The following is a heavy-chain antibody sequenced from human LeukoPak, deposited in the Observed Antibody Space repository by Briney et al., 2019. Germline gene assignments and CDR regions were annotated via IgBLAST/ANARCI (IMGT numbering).Heavy chain of an antibody. J-gene: IGHJ3*02. D-gene: IGHD2-2*01. CDR2: INPSGGST. CDR1: GYTFTSYY. Sequence: ASVKVSCKASGYTFTSYYMHWVRQAPGQGLEWMGIINPSGGSTSYAQKFQGRLTMTRDTSTSTVYMELSSLRSEDTAVYYCARDLNAFNAFDIWGQGTMVTVSS. CDR3: ARDLNAFNAFDI. V-gene: IGHV1-46*01.